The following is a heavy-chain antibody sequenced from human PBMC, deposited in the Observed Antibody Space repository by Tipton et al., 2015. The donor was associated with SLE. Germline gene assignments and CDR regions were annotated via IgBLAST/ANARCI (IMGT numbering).Heavy chain of an antibody. CDR2: ISVYNLNT. J-gene: IGHJ6*03. D-gene: IGHD6-6*01. CDR1: GYTFTSYG. CDR3: ARTRLDYYYCMAV. Sequence: QSGAEVKKPGASVKVSCKASGYTFTSYGISWVRQAPGQGLVWMGWISVYNLNTKYAQKLQGRVTMAIDTSTSTAYMALRSLTSDDTAVYYCARTRLDYYYCMAVWGKRTTVTVSS. V-gene: IGHV1-18*01.